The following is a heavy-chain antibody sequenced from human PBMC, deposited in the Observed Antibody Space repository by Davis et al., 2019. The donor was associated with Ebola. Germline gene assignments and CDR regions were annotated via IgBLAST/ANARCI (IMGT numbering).Heavy chain of an antibody. D-gene: IGHD2-2*01. CDR3: AMGGCSSTSCYSGYYYYMDV. CDR2: INPNSGGT. Sequence: ASVKVSCKASGYTFTGYYMHWVRQAPGQGLEWMGWINPNSGGTNYAQKFQGRVTMTRDTSISTAYMELRRLRSDDTAVYYCAMGGCSSTSCYSGYYYYMDVWGKGTTVTVSS. J-gene: IGHJ6*03. V-gene: IGHV1-2*02. CDR1: GYTFTGYY.